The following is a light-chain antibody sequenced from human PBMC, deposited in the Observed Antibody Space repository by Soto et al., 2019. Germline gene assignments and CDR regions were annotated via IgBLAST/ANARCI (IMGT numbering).Light chain of an antibody. Sequence: QSALTQPASVSGSPGQSITISCTGTSNDVGVYNYVSWYQQHPGKAPKLMIYEVTNRPSGVSNRFSGSKSGNTASLTISGLQPEDEADYYCSSYTIINTLVFGGGTKLTVL. V-gene: IGLV2-14*01. CDR1: SNDVGVYNY. CDR3: SSYTIINTLV. J-gene: IGLJ3*02. CDR2: EVT.